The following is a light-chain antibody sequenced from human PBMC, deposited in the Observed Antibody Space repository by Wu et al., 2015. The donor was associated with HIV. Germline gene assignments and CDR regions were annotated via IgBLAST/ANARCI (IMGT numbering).Light chain of an antibody. CDR2: KAS. Sequence: DIQMTQSPSTLSASVGDRVTITCRASQSIDNLLAWYQQKPGRAPKLLIYKASGLESGVPTRFSGGGSATEFTLTISSLQPDDFATYYCQQYNTYPCTFGQGTKLDIK. J-gene: IGKJ2*02. CDR3: QQYNTYPCT. CDR1: QSIDNL. V-gene: IGKV1-5*03.